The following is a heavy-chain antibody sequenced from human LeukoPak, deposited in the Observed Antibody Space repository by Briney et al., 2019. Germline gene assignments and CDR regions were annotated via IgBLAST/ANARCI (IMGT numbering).Heavy chain of an antibody. J-gene: IGHJ4*02. CDR2: ISSRSTII. V-gene: IGHV3-48*01. Sequence: PGGSLRLSCAASGFIFSGYSMNWVRQAPGKGLEWVSYISSRSTIIYYAESVKGRFSISRDKAKNLVFLQMNSLRADDTAVYYCARGEDVVGTVNLLDSWGQGTLVTVSS. D-gene: IGHD2-21*02. CDR3: ARGEDVVGTVNLLDS. CDR1: GFIFSGYS.